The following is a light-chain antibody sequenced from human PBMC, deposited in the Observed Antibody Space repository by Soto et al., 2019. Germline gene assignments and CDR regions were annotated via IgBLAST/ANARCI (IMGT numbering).Light chain of an antibody. CDR3: QQYAGSPST. CDR2: GAS. Sequence: EIVLTQSPGTLSLSPGERATLSCRASQTVTSNYLAWYQRKPGQAPRLLIYGASSRATDIPDRFSGSGSGTDLTLTITRLEPEDFAVYCCQQYAGSPSTFGQGAEVEIK. CDR1: QTVTSNY. V-gene: IGKV3-20*01. J-gene: IGKJ1*01.